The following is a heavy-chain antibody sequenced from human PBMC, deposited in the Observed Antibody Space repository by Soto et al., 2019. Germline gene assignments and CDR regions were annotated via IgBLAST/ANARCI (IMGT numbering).Heavy chain of an antibody. Sequence: PSETLSLTCAVYGGSFSGYYWSWTRQPPGKGLEWIGEINHSGSTNYNPSLKSRVTISVDTSKNQFSLKLSSVTAADTAVYYCASLGYCSSTGCYGMDVWGQGTTVTV. CDR2: INHSGST. D-gene: IGHD2-2*01. J-gene: IGHJ6*02. CDR1: GGSFSGYY. V-gene: IGHV4-34*01. CDR3: ASLGYCSSTGCYGMDV.